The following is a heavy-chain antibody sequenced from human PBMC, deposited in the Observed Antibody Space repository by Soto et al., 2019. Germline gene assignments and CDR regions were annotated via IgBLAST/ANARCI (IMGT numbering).Heavy chain of an antibody. CDR2: ITGRGDST. Sequence: GGSLRLSCAASGFPFSGHAMHWVRQTPGKGLEWVSAITGRGDSTYYADSVKGRFTISRDNSKSTLYLQMMSLRAEDTAVYYCAKDLYVQPPSGWFDPWGQGTVVTVSS. V-gene: IGHV3-23*01. D-gene: IGHD1-26*01. J-gene: IGHJ5*02. CDR3: AKDLYVQPPSGWFDP. CDR1: GFPFSGHA.